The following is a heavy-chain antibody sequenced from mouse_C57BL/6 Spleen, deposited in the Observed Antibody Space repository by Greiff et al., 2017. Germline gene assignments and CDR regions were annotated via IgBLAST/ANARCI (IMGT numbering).Heavy chain of an antibody. V-gene: IGHV1-69*01. D-gene: IGHD2-5*01. J-gene: IGHJ1*03. CDR2: IDPSDSYT. CDR3: ARWDSNYWYFDV. CDR1: GYTFTSYW. Sequence: QVQLQQPGAELVMPGASVKLSCKASGYTFTSYWMHWVKQRPGQGLEWIGEIDPSDSYTNYNQKFKGKSTLTVDKSSSTAYMQLSSLTSEDSAVYYCARWDSNYWYFDVWGTGTTVTVSS.